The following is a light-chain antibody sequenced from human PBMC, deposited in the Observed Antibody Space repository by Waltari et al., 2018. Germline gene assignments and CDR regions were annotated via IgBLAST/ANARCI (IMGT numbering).Light chain of an antibody. CDR2: ENT. V-gene: IGLV1-51*02. CDR3: GTWDSSLSGAV. Sequence: QSVLTQPPSVSAAPGQRVTISCSGGSSNIGNNYVSWYRQFPGTAPKLLIYENTDRRSGIPGRFPGSKSGTSATLDITGLQAGDEADYYCGTWDSSLSGAVFGGGTHLTVL. CDR1: SSNIGNNY. J-gene: IGLJ7*01.